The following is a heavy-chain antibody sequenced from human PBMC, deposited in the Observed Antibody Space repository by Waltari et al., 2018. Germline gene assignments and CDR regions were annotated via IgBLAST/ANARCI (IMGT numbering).Heavy chain of an antibody. Sequence: QVQLVQSGAEVKKPGASVKVSCKASGYTFTGYYMHWVRQAPGQGLEGMGRSNPNRGGTNYAQKFQGRVTMTRDTSISTAYMELSRLRSDDTAVYYCARIFARGYEGFDYWGQGTLVTVSS. CDR1: GYTFTGYY. CDR3: ARIFARGYEGFDY. D-gene: IGHD5-12*01. V-gene: IGHV1-2*06. CDR2: SNPNRGGT. J-gene: IGHJ4*02.